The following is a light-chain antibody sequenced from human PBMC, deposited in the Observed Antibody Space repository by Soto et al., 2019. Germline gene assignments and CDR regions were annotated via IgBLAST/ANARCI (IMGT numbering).Light chain of an antibody. CDR3: QQYETFPLT. V-gene: IGKV1-5*03. CDR2: KAS. Sequence: DIQMTQSPSTLSASVGDRVTIGCRASQSISSWLAWYQQKPGKAPKLLIYKASILESGVPSRFSGSGSATEFTLTISSLQPVDFASYYCQQYETFPLTFGGGTKVEIK. J-gene: IGKJ4*01. CDR1: QSISSW.